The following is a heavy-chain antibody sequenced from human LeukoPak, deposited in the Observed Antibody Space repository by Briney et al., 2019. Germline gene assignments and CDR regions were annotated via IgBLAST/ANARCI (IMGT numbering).Heavy chain of an antibody. Sequence: PSQTLSLTCTVSGGSISSGSYYWSWIRQPAGKGLVWIGRIYTSGSTNYNPSLKSRVTISVNTSKNQFSLKLSSVTAADTAVYYCARGTSYSSSRYYYYMDVWGKGTTVTVSS. D-gene: IGHD6-13*01. V-gene: IGHV4-61*02. CDR1: GGSISSGSYY. CDR3: ARGTSYSSSRYYYYMDV. CDR2: IYTSGST. J-gene: IGHJ6*03.